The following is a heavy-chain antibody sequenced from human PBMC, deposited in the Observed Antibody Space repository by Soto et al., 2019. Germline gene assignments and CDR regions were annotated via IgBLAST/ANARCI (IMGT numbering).Heavy chain of an antibody. D-gene: IGHD5-18*01. CDR2: IYYSGST. Sequence: SETLSLTCTVSGGFIRSSRDYWGWIRQPPGKGLEWIGSIYYSGSTYYNPSLKSRVTISVDTSKNQFSLKLSSVTAADMAVYYCARQEWIQLWPDDYWGQGTLVTVSS. CDR3: ARQEWIQLWPDDY. J-gene: IGHJ4*02. V-gene: IGHV4-39*01. CDR1: GGFIRSSRDY.